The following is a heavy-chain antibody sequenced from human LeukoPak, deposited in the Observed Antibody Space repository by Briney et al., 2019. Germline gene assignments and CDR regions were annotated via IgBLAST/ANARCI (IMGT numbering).Heavy chain of an antibody. Sequence: GGSLRLSCAASGFTFSSYAMSWVRQAPGKGLEWVSAISGSGGSTYYADSVKGRFTISRDNSKNTLYLQMNSLRAEDTAVYYCAKSYSSSWDEYSQHWGQGTLVTVSS. CDR2: ISGSGGST. J-gene: IGHJ1*01. D-gene: IGHD6-13*01. CDR1: GFTFSSYA. V-gene: IGHV3-23*01. CDR3: AKSYSSSWDEYSQH.